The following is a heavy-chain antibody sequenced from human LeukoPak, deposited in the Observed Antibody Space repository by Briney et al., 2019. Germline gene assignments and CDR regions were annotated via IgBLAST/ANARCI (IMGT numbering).Heavy chain of an antibody. CDR3: AGEPRQLAY. V-gene: IGHV3-7*03. CDR2: INEVGSDT. D-gene: IGHD6-6*01. Sequence: GGSLRLSCAVSGWSFSTYWMSWVRHVPGKGLEWVSSINEVGSDTRYADSVRGRFTISRDNAKNSLYLQMNSLRVEDTATYYCAGEPRQLAYWGQGTLVTVSS. J-gene: IGHJ4*02. CDR1: GWSFSTYW.